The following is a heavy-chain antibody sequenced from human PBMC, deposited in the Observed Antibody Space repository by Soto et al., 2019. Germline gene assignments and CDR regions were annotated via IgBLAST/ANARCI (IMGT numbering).Heavy chain of an antibody. CDR1: GGSISSGGYY. J-gene: IGHJ4*02. Sequence: SETLSLTCTVSGGSISSGGYYWSWIRQHPGKGLEWIGYIYYSGSTNYNPSLKSRVTISVDTSKNQFSLKLSSVTAADTAVYYCARGGASLFDYWGQGTLVTVSS. CDR3: ARGGASLFDY. D-gene: IGHD1-26*01. V-gene: IGHV4-61*08. CDR2: IYYSGST.